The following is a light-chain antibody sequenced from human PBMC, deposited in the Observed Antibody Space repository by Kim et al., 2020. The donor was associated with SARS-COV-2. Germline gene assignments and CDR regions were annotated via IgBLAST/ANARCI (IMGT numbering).Light chain of an antibody. V-gene: IGLV3-1*01. J-gene: IGLJ2*01. CDR1: LGDKY. Sequence: LGDKYICWYQQKPGQSPVLVIYQDNKRPSGIPERFSGSNSGNTATLTISGTQAMDEADYYCQAWDYTTVFGGGTQLTVL. CDR3: QAWDYTTV. CDR2: QDN.